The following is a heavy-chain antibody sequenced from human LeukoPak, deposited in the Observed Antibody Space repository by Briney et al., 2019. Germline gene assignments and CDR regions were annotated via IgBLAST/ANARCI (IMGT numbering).Heavy chain of an antibody. J-gene: IGHJ3*02. CDR1: GFTLSDYW. D-gene: IGHD3-3*01. CDR3: ARVFRPSLTVFIIRGAFDI. Sequence: GGSLRLSCAASGFTLSDYWMSWVRQAPGRGLEWVANMNQDGSDKNYVDSVKGRFTISRDNDKNSLYLQMNSLRVEDTAVYYCARVFRPSLTVFIIRGAFDIWGQGTMVTVSS. V-gene: IGHV3-7*01. CDR2: MNQDGSDK.